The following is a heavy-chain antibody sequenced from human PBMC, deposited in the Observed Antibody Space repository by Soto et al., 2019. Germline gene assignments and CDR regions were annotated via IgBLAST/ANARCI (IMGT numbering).Heavy chain of an antibody. CDR1: GYTFTNYA. Sequence: GASVKVSCKASGYTFTNYAIHWVRQAPGQRLEWMGWINAGNGNTKYSQKFQGRVTITSDTSASTAYMELSSLRSEDTAVYYCARDPPLWSEPFPIFDYWGQGTLVTVSS. V-gene: IGHV1-3*01. CDR3: ARDPPLWSEPFPIFDY. J-gene: IGHJ4*02. D-gene: IGHD3-10*01. CDR2: INAGNGNT.